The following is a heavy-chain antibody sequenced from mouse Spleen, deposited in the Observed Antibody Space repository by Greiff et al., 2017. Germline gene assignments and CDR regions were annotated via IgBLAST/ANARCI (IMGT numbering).Heavy chain of an antibody. J-gene: IGHJ2*01. CDR2: IYPGNGDT. CDR3: AREGY. Sequence: LQQPGAELVKPGASVKMSCKASGYTFTSYNMHWVKQTPGQGLEWIGAIYPGNGDTSYNQKFKGKATLTADKSSSTAYMQLSSLTSEDSAVYYCAREGYWGQGTTLTVS. CDR1: GYTFTSYN. V-gene: IGHV1-12*01.